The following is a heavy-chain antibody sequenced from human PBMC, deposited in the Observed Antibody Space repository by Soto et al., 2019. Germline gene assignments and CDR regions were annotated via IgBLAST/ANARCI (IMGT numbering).Heavy chain of an antibody. CDR1: GFTFSNYA. J-gene: IGHJ4*02. CDR2: TSYDGNNE. D-gene: IGHD1-1*01. V-gene: IGHV3-30*18. CDR3: AKDKGVFNWATSYFDY. Sequence: GGSLRLSCAASGFTFSNYAMHWVRQAPGKGLEWVALTSYDGNNEYYTDSVKGRFAISRDNSKNTLFLQMNSPRPEDTAVYYCAKDKGVFNWATSYFDYWGQGALVTVSS.